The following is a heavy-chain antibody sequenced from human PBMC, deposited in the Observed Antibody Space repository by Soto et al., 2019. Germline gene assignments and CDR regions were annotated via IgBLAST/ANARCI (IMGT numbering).Heavy chain of an antibody. V-gene: IGHV1-8*01. Sequence: DSVKVSCKASGYTFTSYDINWVRQATGQGLEWMGWMNPNSGNTGYAQKFQGRVTMTRNTSISTAYMELSSLRSEDTAVYYCACGLRITMVRGVIYYFDYWGQGTLVTVSS. D-gene: IGHD3-10*01. CDR1: GYTFTSYD. CDR2: MNPNSGNT. CDR3: ACGLRITMVRGVIYYFDY. J-gene: IGHJ4*02.